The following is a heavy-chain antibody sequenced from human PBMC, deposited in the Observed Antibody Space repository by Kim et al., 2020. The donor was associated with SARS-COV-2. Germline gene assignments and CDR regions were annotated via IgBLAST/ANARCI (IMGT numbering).Heavy chain of an antibody. V-gene: IGHV3-66*01. J-gene: IGHJ4*02. D-gene: IGHD3-22*01. CDR3: ARGNYYDSSGYYAPLDY. Sequence: VKGRFTISRDKFKNTLYLQMNSLRSEDTAVYYCARGNYYDSSGYYAPLDYWGQGTLVTVSS.